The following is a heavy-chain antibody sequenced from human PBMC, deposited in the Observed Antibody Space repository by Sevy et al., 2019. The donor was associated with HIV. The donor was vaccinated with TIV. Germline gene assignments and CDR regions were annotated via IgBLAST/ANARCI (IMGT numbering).Heavy chain of an antibody. CDR1: GFTFSSYS. CDR3: AGSITMVRGVIITGPYFDY. Sequence: GGSLRLSCAASGFTFSSYSMNWVRQAPGKGLEWVSSISSSSSTIYYAESVKGRFTISRDNAKNSLYLQMNSLRDEDTAVYYCAGSITMVRGVIITGPYFDYWGQGTLVTVSS. V-gene: IGHV3-48*02. J-gene: IGHJ4*02. D-gene: IGHD3-10*01. CDR2: ISSSSSTI.